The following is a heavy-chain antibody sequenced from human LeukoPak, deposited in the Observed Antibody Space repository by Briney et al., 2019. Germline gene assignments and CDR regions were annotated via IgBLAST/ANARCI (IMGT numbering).Heavy chain of an antibody. CDR2: IYFSGST. CDR1: GGSISSSSYY. J-gene: IGHJ5*02. Sequence: SETLSLTCSVSGGSISSSSYYWAWIRQPPGKGLEWIGSIYFSGSTYYNPSLKSRVTISVDTSKNQFSLKLSSVTAADTAVYYCARPYYYDSELNWFDPWGQGTLVTVSS. V-gene: IGHV4-39*01. D-gene: IGHD3-10*01. CDR3: ARPYYYDSELNWFDP.